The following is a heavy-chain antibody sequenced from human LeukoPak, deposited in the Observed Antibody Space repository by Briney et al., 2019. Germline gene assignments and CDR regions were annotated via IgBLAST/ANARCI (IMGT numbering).Heavy chain of an antibody. V-gene: IGHV3-73*01. CDR1: GFTFSGAA. CDR2: IRSKANSYTT. D-gene: IGHD3-22*01. CDR3: TRPGTMTNSGY. Sequence: GGSLRLSCAASGFTFSGAAMHWGRQASGKGLEWVGRIRSKANSYTTAYAASVKGRFTISRDDSKNTAYLQMNSLKTEDTAVYYCTRPGTMTNSGYWGQGTLVTVSS. J-gene: IGHJ4*02.